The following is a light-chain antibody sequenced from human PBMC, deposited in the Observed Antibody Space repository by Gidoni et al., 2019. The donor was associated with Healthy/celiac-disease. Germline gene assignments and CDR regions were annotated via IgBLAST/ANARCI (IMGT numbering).Light chain of an antibody. J-gene: IGLJ1*01. CDR3: SSYTSSSTV. CDR2: DVS. V-gene: IGLV2-14*01. CDR1: SSDVGGYNS. Sequence: QSALTQPASVSGSPGPSITISCTGTSSDVGGYNSVSWYQQHPGKAPKLMIYDVSNRPSGVSNRFSGSKSGNTASLTISGLQAEDEADYYCSSYTSSSTVFGTGTKVTVL.